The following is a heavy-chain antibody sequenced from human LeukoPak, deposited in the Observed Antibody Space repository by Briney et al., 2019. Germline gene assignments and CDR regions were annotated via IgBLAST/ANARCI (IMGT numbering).Heavy chain of an antibody. Sequence: GGSLRLSCAASGFTVSSNYMTWVRQAPGKGLEWVSVLYTSGATYYADSVRGRFTISRDSSKNTLYLQMNSLRAEDTAVYYCARRPITPDYYYMDVWGKGTTVTVSS. V-gene: IGHV3-53*01. D-gene: IGHD4-23*01. CDR1: GFTVSSNY. CDR3: ARRPITPDYYYMDV. J-gene: IGHJ6*03. CDR2: LYTSGAT.